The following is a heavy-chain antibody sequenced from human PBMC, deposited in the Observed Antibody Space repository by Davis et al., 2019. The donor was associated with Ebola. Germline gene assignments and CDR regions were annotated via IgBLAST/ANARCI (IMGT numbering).Heavy chain of an antibody. V-gene: IGHV3-11*04. CDR2: ISSSGSTI. CDR1: GFTFSDYY. CDR3: ARDIGYSDGWPDYYYYGMDV. D-gene: IGHD2-15*01. Sequence: GGSLRLSCAASGFTFSDYYMSWIRQAPGKGLEWVSYISSSGSTIYYADSVKGRFTISRDNSKNTLNLQMNSLRAEDTAVYYCARDIGYSDGWPDYYYYGMDVWGQGTTVTVSS. J-gene: IGHJ6*02.